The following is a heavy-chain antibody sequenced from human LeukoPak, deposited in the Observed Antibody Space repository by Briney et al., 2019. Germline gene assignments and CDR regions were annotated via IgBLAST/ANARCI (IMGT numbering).Heavy chain of an antibody. J-gene: IGHJ4*02. D-gene: IGHD1-26*01. V-gene: IGHV4-39*01. CDR2: ISSSGKA. CDR3: ARFKGGTGFDY. CDR1: GGSITTTDFD. Sequence: SETLSLTCAVSGGSITTTDFDWAWIRQPPGQGFEWIATISSSGKAYYYPSLMSRVTISVDTSKNQFSLDVTSVTAADTGLFYCARFKGGTGFDYWGRGILVIV.